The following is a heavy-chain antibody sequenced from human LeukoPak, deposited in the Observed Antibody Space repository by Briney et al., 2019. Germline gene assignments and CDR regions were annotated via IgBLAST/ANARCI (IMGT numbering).Heavy chain of an antibody. Sequence: SVKVSCKASGGTFSSYAISWVRQAPGQGLEWMGGIIPIFGTANYAQKFQGRVTITTDESTSTAYMELSSLRSEDTAVYYCARENQYSSSYYAFDIWGQGTMVTVSS. CDR1: GGTFSSYA. CDR2: IIPIFGTA. V-gene: IGHV1-69*05. J-gene: IGHJ3*02. CDR3: ARENQYSSSYYAFDI. D-gene: IGHD6-6*01.